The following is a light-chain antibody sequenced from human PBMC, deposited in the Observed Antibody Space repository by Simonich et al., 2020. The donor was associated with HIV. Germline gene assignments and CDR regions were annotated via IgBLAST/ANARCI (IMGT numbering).Light chain of an antibody. CDR1: SNTVGNQG. CDR2: RNN. V-gene: IGLV10-54*01. CDR3: SAWDSSLSAWV. Sequence: QAGLTQPPSVSKGLRQTATLTCNGNSNTVGNQGAAWLQQHQGHPPKLLSYRNNNRPSGISERLSASRSGNTASLTITGLQPEDEADYYCSAWDSSLSAWVFGGGTKLTVL. J-gene: IGLJ3*02.